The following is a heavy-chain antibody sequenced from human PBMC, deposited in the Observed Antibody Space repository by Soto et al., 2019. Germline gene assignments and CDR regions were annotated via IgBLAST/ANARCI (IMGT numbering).Heavy chain of an antibody. Sequence: GGSLRLSCAASGFTFDDYAMHWVRQAPGKGLEWVSGISWNSGSIGYADSVKGRFTISRDNAKNSLYLQMNSLRAEDTALYYCAKARDLWFGTRPAEDFQHWGQGTLVTVSS. D-gene: IGHD3-10*01. V-gene: IGHV3-9*01. CDR2: ISWNSGSI. CDR3: AKARDLWFGTRPAEDFQH. J-gene: IGHJ1*01. CDR1: GFTFDDYA.